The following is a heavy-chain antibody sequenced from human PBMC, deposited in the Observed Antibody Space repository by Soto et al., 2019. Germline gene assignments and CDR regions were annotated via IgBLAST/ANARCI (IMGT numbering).Heavy chain of an antibody. V-gene: IGHV3-23*01. D-gene: IGHD3-10*01. Sequence: GGSLRLSCAASGFTFSNYAMSWVRQAPGKGLEWVSTFTRSGNTYYADSVKGRFTISRDNSKNTLYPQMDSLRAEDTAVYYCAREFAPGSPNYDYWGLGTLVTVSS. J-gene: IGHJ4*02. CDR2: FTRSGNT. CDR3: AREFAPGSPNYDY. CDR1: GFTFSNYA.